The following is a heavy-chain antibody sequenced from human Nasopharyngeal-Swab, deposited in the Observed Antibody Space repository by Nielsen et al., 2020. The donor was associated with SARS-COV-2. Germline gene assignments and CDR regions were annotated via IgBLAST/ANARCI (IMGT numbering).Heavy chain of an antibody. CDR1: GYTFTSYG. CDR3: ARRWGYCSSTSCYHYHYYYMDV. CDR2: ISAYNGNT. J-gene: IGHJ6*03. V-gene: IGHV1-18*01. Sequence: ASVKVSCKASGYTFTSYGISWVRQAPGQGLEWMGWISAYNGNTNYAQKLQGRVTMTRNTSISTAYMELSSLRSEDTAVYYCARRWGYCSSTSCYHYHYYYMDVWGKGTTVTVSS. D-gene: IGHD2-2*01.